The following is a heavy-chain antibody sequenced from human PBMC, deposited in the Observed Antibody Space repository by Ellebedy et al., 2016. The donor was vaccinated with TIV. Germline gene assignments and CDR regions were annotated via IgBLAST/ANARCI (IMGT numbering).Heavy chain of an antibody. J-gene: IGHJ5*02. D-gene: IGHD6-13*01. CDR1: GGSVSSGSHS. CDR2: IYYSGNT. V-gene: IGHV4-39*07. Sequence: MPSETLSLTCTVSGGSVSSGSHSWGWIRQPPGKGLEWIGSIYYSGNTYYNPSLKSRVSISADTSKNQLSLKLTSVTAADTAVYYCARDRAAGPSWGNWFDPWGQGTLVTVSS. CDR3: ARDRAAGPSWGNWFDP.